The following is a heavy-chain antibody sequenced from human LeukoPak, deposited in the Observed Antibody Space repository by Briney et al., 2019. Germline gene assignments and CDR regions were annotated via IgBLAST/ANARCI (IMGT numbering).Heavy chain of an antibody. D-gene: IGHD3-3*01. V-gene: IGHV4-34*01. CDR2: INHSGST. CDR3: ARGRSLFGVVIIRGWFDP. Sequence: SETLSLTCAVYGGSFSGYYWSRIRQPPGKGLEWLGEINHSGSTNYNPSLKSRVTISVDTSKNQFSLKLSSVTAADTAVYYCARGRSLFGVVIIRGWFDPWGQGTLVTVSS. CDR1: GGSFSGYY. J-gene: IGHJ5*02.